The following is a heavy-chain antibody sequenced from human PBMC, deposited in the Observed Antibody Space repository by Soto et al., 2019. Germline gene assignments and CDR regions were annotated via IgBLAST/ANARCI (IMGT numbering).Heavy chain of an antibody. V-gene: IGHV4-30-2*01. CDR3: ARYSSSWSFDY. J-gene: IGHJ4*02. CDR1: GGSISSGGYS. CDR2: IYHSGST. Sequence: SETLSLTCAVSGGSISSGGYSWSWIRQPPGEGLEWIGYIYHSGSTYYNPSLKSRVTISVDRSKNQFSLKLSSVTAADTAVYYCARYSSSWSFDYWGQGTLVTV. D-gene: IGHD6-13*01.